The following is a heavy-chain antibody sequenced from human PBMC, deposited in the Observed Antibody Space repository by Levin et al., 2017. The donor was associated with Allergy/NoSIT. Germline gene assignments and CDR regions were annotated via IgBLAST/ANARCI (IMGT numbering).Heavy chain of an antibody. J-gene: IGHJ4*02. D-gene: IGHD3-9*01. V-gene: IGHV1-46*01. CDR1: GYTFTTRY. CDR2: INPDSGTT. Sequence: ASVKVSCKASGYTFTTRYIHWVRQAPGQGLEWMGLINPDSGTTGYALKFRGRVTMTMDTSTGTVYMEAKSLKSGQTAVFFCASDSGHYTVLTGYYGHFDLWGQGTQVTVSS. CDR3: ASDSGHYTVLTGYYGHFDL.